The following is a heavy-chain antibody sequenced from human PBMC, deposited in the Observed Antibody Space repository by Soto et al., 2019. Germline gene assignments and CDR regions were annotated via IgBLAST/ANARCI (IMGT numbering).Heavy chain of an antibody. J-gene: IGHJ6*02. CDR2: IDPSDSYT. Sequence: GESLKISCKGSGYSFTSYWISWVRQMPGKGLEWMGRIDPSDSYTNYSPSFQGHVTISADKSISTAYLQWSSLKASDTAMHCCARHALSIVGATTYYYYGMDVWGQGTTVTVSS. CDR1: GYSFTSYW. D-gene: IGHD1-26*01. V-gene: IGHV5-10-1*01. CDR3: ARHALSIVGATTYYYYGMDV.